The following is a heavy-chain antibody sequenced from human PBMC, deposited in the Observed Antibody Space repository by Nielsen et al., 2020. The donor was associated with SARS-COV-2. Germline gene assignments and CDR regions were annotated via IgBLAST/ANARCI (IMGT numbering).Heavy chain of an antibody. D-gene: IGHD3-3*01. J-gene: IGHJ4*02. Sequence: ASVKVSCKASGYTFTSYGISWVRQAPGQGLEWMGWISAYNGNTNYAQKLQGRVTMTTDTSTSTAYMELRSLRSDDTAVYYCARGLYDFWSGYAHSPVFDYWGQGTLVTVSS. CDR1: GYTFTSYG. V-gene: IGHV1-18*01. CDR3: ARGLYDFWSGYAHSPVFDY. CDR2: ISAYNGNT.